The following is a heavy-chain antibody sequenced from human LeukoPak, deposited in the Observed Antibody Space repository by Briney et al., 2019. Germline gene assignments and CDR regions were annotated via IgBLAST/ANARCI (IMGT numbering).Heavy chain of an antibody. J-gene: IGHJ4*02. V-gene: IGHV3-21*01. D-gene: IGHD5-12*01. CDR1: GFTFSSYS. CDR3: ARDGTSGYDGFDY. Sequence: GGSLRLSCAASGFTFSSYSMNWVRQAPGNGLESVSSISGSSSYRYYADSVKGRFTISRDNAKNSLYLQMNSLRAEDTAVYYCARDGTSGYDGFDYWGQGTLVTVSS. CDR2: ISGSSSYR.